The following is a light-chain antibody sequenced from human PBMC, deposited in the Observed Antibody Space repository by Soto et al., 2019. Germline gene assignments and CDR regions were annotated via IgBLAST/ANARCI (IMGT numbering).Light chain of an antibody. J-gene: IGLJ3*02. CDR2: EVT. CDR1: SGDVGHYNY. CDR3: TSYTTGRLWL. V-gene: IGLV2-14*01. Sequence: QSALTQPAAVSGSPGQSITISCTGSSGDVGHYNYVSWYQQHPGKAPKRIIYEVTNRPSGVSNLFSGSKPGNTASLIIPGLQAESEADYYCTSYTTGRLWLFGGATKLTVL.